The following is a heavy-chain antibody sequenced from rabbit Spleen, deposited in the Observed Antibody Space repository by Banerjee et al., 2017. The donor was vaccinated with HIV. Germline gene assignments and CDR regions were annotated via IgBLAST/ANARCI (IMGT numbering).Heavy chain of an antibody. CDR3: ARRPSGGDYDLDL. V-gene: IGHV1S40*01. Sequence: LVEYGGDLVQPGASLTLTCTASGFDFSAYTFMCWVRQAPGTGLEWIACINTATGKSVYASWAKGRFSMSRTSSTTVTLQMTSLTVADTATYFCARRPSGGDYDLDLWGQGTLVTVS. CDR1: GFDFSAYTF. J-gene: IGHJ3*01. D-gene: IGHD1-1*01. CDR2: INTATGKS.